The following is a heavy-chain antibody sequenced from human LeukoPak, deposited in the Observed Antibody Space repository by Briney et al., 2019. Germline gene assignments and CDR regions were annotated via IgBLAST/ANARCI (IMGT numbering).Heavy chain of an antibody. V-gene: IGHV3-21*01. CDR3: ARATWDPNYYYFMDV. Sequence: GRSLRLSCAASGFTFNINTTKWVRPAPEEGLGWVSSISSSSSYIYHADSVKGRFTISRDKARKSLYLEMNSLRAEDTAVYYCARATWDPNYYYFMDVWGKGTAVTVSS. D-gene: IGHD1-26*01. J-gene: IGHJ6*03. CDR1: GFTFNINT. CDR2: ISSSSSYI.